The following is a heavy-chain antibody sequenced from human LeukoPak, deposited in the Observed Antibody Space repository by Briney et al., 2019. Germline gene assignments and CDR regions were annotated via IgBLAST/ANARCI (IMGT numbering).Heavy chain of an antibody. CDR1: GGSFSSSSYY. CDR3: ARGWAYFDY. D-gene: IGHD1-26*01. CDR2: FYYSGST. Sequence: SETLSLTCTVSGGSFSSSSYYWGWIRQPPGKGLEWIGSFYYSGSTYYNPSLKSRVTISLDTSKNQFSLKLTSATAADTAVYYCARGWAYFDYWGQGALVTVSS. J-gene: IGHJ4*02. V-gene: IGHV4-39*07.